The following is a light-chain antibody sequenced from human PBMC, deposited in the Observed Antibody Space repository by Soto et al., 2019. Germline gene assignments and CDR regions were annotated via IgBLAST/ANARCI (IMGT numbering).Light chain of an antibody. J-gene: IGKJ4*01. CDR1: QSVSSSY. V-gene: IGKV3-20*01. CDR2: GAS. CDR3: PQYGRPPLP. Sequence: EIVLTQSPGTLSLSPGERATLSCRASQSVSSSYLAWYQQKPGQAPRLLIYGASSRATGIPDRFSGSGSGTDFTLTISRLETEDFAVYYSPQYGRPPLPFGGGPKVEIK.